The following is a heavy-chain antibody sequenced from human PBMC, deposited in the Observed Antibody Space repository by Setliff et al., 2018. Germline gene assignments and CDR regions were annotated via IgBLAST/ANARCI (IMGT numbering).Heavy chain of an antibody. J-gene: IGHJ6*03. D-gene: IGHD5-18*01. Sequence: SVKVSCKASGGTFSSYGISWVQQAPGQGLEWMGGTIPIFRTTNYAREFQGRVTIITDESTSTAYMELSSLTSADTAAYYCAREGVDTRSSTDYRYYMDVWGKGTTVTVSS. CDR2: TIPIFRTT. CDR1: GGTFSSYG. V-gene: IGHV1-69*05. CDR3: AREGVDTRSSTDYRYYMDV.